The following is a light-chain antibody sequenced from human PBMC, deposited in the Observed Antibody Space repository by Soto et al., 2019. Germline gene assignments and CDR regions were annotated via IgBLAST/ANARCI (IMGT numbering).Light chain of an antibody. V-gene: IGKV3-15*01. CDR3: QQYGSSLT. CDR2: GAS. CDR1: QSVSSN. J-gene: IGKJ4*01. Sequence: EIVMTQSPATLSVSPGERATLSFRASQSVSSNLAWYQQQPGQAPRLLIYGASTRATGIPARLSGSGSGTDFTLTIRRLGPEDFAVYYCQQYGSSLTFGGGTKVDIK.